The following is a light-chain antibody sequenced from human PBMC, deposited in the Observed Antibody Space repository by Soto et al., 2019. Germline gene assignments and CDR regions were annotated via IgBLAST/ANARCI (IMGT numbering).Light chain of an antibody. J-gene: IGLJ1*01. CDR3: SSLTTRSTYV. CDR2: DVN. Sequence: QSVLSQPASVSGSPGQSITISCTGTSSDVGGYNSLSWYQQHPGKVPKLMIYDVNNRPSGVSYRFSGSKSVNTASLTISGLQAEDEADYYCSSLTTRSTYVFGSGTKLTVL. CDR1: SSDVGGYNS. V-gene: IGLV2-14*01.